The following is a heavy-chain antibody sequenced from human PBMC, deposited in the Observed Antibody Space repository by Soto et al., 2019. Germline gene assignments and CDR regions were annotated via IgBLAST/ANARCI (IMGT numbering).Heavy chain of an antibody. CDR3: AKPDCIFNSCFDNWLDP. CDR1: GFTFSRYA. J-gene: IGHJ5*02. V-gene: IGHV3-30-3*02. Sequence: GGSLRLSCAASGFTFSRYAMSWVRQAPGKGLEWVAIMSYDGSNEYYVDSVKGRFTISRDNSNNTLYLQLNSLRPEDTAVYYCAKPDCIFNSCFDNWLDPWGQGTLVTVSS. D-gene: IGHD3-3*01. CDR2: MSYDGSNE.